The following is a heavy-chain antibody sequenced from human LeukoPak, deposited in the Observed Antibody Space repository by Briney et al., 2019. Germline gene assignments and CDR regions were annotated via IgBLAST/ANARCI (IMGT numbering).Heavy chain of an antibody. CDR3: ARGGVAARLRWFDP. CDR2: ISSSSSTI. CDR1: GFTLSSYS. V-gene: IGHV3-48*01. J-gene: IGHJ5*02. Sequence: GGPLRLSCAASGFTLSSYSMNWVRQAPGKGLEWVSYISSSSSTIYYADSVKGRFTISRDNAKNSLYLEMNSLGAEDTAVYYCARGGVAARLRWFDPWGQGTLVTVSS. D-gene: IGHD6-6*01.